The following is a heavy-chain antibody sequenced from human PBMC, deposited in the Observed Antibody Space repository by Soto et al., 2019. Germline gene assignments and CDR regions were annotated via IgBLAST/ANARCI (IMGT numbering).Heavy chain of an antibody. V-gene: IGHV1-8*01. CDR1: GYTFTSYD. D-gene: IGHD3-10*01. J-gene: IGHJ1*01. Sequence: ASVKVSCKASGYTFTSYDISWVRQATGQGLEWMGWMNPNNGNTDYAPKFQGRVTMTMNTSIGTAYMELSSLRSEDTAVYYCARSPRNYYALGSYSYFRHWGQGTLVTVSS. CDR2: MNPNNGNT. CDR3: ARSPRNYYALGSYSYFRH.